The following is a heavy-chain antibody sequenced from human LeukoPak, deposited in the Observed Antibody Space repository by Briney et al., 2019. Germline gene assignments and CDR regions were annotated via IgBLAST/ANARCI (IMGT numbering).Heavy chain of an antibody. J-gene: IGHJ4*02. CDR2: TNHSGST. Sequence: SETLSPTCAVYGGSFSGYYWSWIRQPPGKGLEWIGETNHSGSTNYNPSLKSRVTISVDTSKNQFSLKLSSVTAADTAVYYCARDGERIDYWGQGTLVTVSS. V-gene: IGHV4-34*01. CDR3: ARDGERIDY. CDR1: GGSFSGYY. D-gene: IGHD7-27*01.